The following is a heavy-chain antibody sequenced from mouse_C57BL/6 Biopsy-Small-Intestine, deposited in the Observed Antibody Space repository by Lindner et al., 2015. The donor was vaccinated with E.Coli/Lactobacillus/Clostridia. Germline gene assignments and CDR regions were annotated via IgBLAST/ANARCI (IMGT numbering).Heavy chain of an antibody. CDR3: ARADINGIESLQY. CDR2: ISGYSGNT. CDR1: GYPFTSYG. V-gene: IGHV1-4*01. D-gene: IGHD1-1*01. J-gene: IGHJ1*01. Sequence: SVKVSCKASGYPFTSYGIAWVRQAPGQGLEWVGWISGYSGNTKFAQRLQDRVTMTTDTSTSTASLELRSLRSDDTAVYYCARADINGIESLQYWGPGTQVTVSA.